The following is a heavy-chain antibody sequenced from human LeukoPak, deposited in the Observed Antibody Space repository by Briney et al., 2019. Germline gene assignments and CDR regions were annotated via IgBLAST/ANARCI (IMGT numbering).Heavy chain of an antibody. Sequence: ASVTVSCKASGGTFSSYAISWVRPATGQGLEWMGRIIPILGIANYAQKFQGRVTITADKSPCTAYMELRSLRSEDTAVYYCARSRHIVVVTAILAPDYWGQGTLATVSS. V-gene: IGHV1-69*04. CDR2: IIPILGIA. D-gene: IGHD2-21*02. CDR3: ARSRHIVVVTAILAPDY. CDR1: GGTFSSYA. J-gene: IGHJ4*02.